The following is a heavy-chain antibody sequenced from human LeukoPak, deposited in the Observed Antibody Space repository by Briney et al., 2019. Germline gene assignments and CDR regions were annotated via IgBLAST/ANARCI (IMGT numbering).Heavy chain of an antibody. CDR2: IKADGGEK. Sequence: GGSLRLSCAASGFTFSTYWMNWFRQTPGKGLEWVAKIKADGGEKDHVASVKGRFTISRDNAKNSLYLQMDSLRADDTAVYYCAGGRTYSSSTLEDYWGQGTLVTVSS. D-gene: IGHD6-13*01. J-gene: IGHJ4*02. CDR1: GFTFSTYW. V-gene: IGHV3-7*03. CDR3: AGGRTYSSSTLEDY.